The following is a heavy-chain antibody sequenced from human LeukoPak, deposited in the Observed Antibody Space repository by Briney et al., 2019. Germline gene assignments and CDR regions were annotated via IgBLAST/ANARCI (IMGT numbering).Heavy chain of an antibody. CDR1: GGSISSSSYY. CDR3: ARLGGNAPDY. D-gene: IGHD1-1*01. V-gene: IGHV4-39*01. CDR2: IYYSGST. Sequence: SETLSLTCTVSGGSISSSSYYWGWIRQPPGKGLEWIGSIYYSGSTYYNPSLKSRFTISVATPKTQFSLKLSSVTAADTAVYYCARLGGNAPDYWGQGTLVTVSS. J-gene: IGHJ4*02.